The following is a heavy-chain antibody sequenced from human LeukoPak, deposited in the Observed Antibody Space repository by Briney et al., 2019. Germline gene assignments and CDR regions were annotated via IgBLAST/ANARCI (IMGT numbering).Heavy chain of an antibody. CDR1: GFTFSSYS. D-gene: IGHD3-3*01. V-gene: IGHV3-48*01. J-gene: IGHJ4*02. CDR2: ISSSFITI. Sequence: GGSLRLSCAASGFTFSSYSVNWVRQAPGKGLEWVSYISSSFITIYYADSVKGRFTISRDNAKNSLYLQMNSLRAEDTAVYYCARNLIKGFYGAMGYWGQGTLVTVSS. CDR3: ARNLIKGFYGAMGY.